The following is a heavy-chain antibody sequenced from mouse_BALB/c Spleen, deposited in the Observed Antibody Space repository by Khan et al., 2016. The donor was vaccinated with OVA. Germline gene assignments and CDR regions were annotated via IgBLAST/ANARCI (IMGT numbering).Heavy chain of an antibody. Sequence: MQLEESGPSLVKPSQTLSLTCSVTGDSITSGYWNWIRKFPGNKLEYMGYIIYTGYTYYNPSLQSRISITQHTTKAHDYLQWNAVADEDAATYYCARSTYRYAFVYWGQGTLVTVSA. CDR2: IIYTGYT. CDR3: ARSTYRYAFVY. CDR1: GDSITSGY. V-gene: IGHV3-8*02. D-gene: IGHD2-12*01. J-gene: IGHJ3*01.